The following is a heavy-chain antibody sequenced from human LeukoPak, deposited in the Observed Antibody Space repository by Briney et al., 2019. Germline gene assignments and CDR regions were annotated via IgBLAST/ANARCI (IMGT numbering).Heavy chain of an antibody. Sequence: SETLSLTCAVYGGSFSGYYWSWIRQPPGKGLEWIGYIYYSGSTNYNPSLKSRVTISVDTSKNQFSLKLSSVTAADTAVYYCARHGAPYYDFWSGYPGNWFDPWGQGTLVTVSS. CDR3: ARHGAPYYDFWSGYPGNWFDP. D-gene: IGHD3-3*01. J-gene: IGHJ5*02. CDR2: IYYSGST. V-gene: IGHV4-59*08. CDR1: GGSFSGYY.